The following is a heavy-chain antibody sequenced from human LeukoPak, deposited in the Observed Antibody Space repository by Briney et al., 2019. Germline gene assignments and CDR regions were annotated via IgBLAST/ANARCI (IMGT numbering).Heavy chain of an antibody. CDR1: GFTFSSYS. CDR3: ARDKGPNMVRGAYFDY. D-gene: IGHD3-10*01. CDR2: ISSSSSYI. Sequence: GGSLRLSCAASGFTFSSYSMNWVHQAPAKGLDWVSSISSSSSYIYYADSVKGRFTISRDNAKNSLYLQMNSLRAEDTAVYYCARDKGPNMVRGAYFDYWGQGTLVTVSS. V-gene: IGHV3-21*01. J-gene: IGHJ4*02.